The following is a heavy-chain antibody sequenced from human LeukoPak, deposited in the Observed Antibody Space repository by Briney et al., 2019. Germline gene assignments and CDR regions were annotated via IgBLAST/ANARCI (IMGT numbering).Heavy chain of an antibody. J-gene: IGHJ4*02. CDR3: ARGDDYGDY. Sequence: GASVKVSCKASGGTFSSYAISWVRQAPGQGLEWMGRIIPIFGIANYAQKFQGRVTITADKSTSTAYMELSSLRSEDTAVYHCARGDDYGDYWGQGTLVTVSS. CDR1: GGTFSSYA. CDR2: IIPIFGIA. V-gene: IGHV1-69*04.